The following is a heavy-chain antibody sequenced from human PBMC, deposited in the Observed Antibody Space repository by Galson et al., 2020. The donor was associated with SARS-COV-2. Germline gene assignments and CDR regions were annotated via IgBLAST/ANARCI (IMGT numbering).Heavy chain of an antibody. CDR3: ARHDKRIIGWFDP. J-gene: IGHJ5*02. CDR2: IYYSGNN. Sequence: SETLSLTCTVSGGSISSSSYDWGWSRQPPGKGLEWNGRIYYSGNNDYNPSLKRRVTISVDTSKNQFSLKLSSVTAADTAVYHCARHDKRIIGWFDPWGQGTLVIVSS. D-gene: IGHD3-16*01. V-gene: IGHV4-39*01. CDR1: GGSISSSSYD.